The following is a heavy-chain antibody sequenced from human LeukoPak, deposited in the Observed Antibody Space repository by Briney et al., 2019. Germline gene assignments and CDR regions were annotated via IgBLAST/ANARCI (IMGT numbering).Heavy chain of an antibody. CDR2: IIAILDTA. V-gene: IGHV1-69*08. D-gene: IGHD5-12*01. J-gene: IGHJ5*02. CDR1: GGSFSDYS. Sequence: SVKVSCKASGGSFSDYSISWVRQAPGQGLEWMGRIIAILDTAHYAQKFQGRLTITADKSTTTVYMELSSLRSDDTAVYYCVRSGYDYDWFDPWGQGALVTVSS. CDR3: VRSGYDYDWFDP.